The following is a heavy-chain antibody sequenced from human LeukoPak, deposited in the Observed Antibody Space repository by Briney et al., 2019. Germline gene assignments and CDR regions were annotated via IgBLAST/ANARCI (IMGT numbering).Heavy chain of an antibody. CDR1: GFTVSNNY. Sequence: GGSLRLSCAASGFTVSNNYMSWVRQAPGKGLEWVSVMYSGGSTYYADSVKGRFTISRDNAKNSLYLQMNSLRAEDTAVYYCARESPNDYAYFDYWGQGTLVTVSS. CDR3: ARESPNDYAYFDY. CDR2: MYSGGST. D-gene: IGHD3-16*01. V-gene: IGHV3-66*01. J-gene: IGHJ4*02.